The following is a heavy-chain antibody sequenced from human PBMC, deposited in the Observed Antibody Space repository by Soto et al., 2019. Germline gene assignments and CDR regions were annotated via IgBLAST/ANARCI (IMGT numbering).Heavy chain of an antibody. CDR2: IYHGRST. D-gene: IGHD3-22*01. CDR3: ARVGPWVPYYYDSSPYTFENWFDP. Sequence: PSETLSLTCAVSGYSISSGYYWGWLRQPPGKGLEWIGSIYHGRSTYYTPSLNSRVTLSIDMTNSHVSLILNSVTAADTAVYYCARVGPWVPYYYDSSPYTFENWFDPWGQGTLVTVSS. CDR1: GYSISSGYY. J-gene: IGHJ5*02. V-gene: IGHV4-38-2*01.